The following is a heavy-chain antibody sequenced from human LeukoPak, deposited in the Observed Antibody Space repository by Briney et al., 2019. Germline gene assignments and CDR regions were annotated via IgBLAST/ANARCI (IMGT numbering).Heavy chain of an antibody. V-gene: IGHV3-21*01. Sequence: GGSLRLSCAASGFNFTTHGMNWVRQAPGKGLEWLSSISSSGSYTYYTDSVKGRFTISRDNAKNSLYLQKNSLRAEDTAVYYCARYVRSYYDSEREPFDYWGQGTLVTVSS. D-gene: IGHD1-26*01. CDR1: GFNFTTHG. CDR2: ISSSGSYT. J-gene: IGHJ4*02. CDR3: ARYVRSYYDSEREPFDY.